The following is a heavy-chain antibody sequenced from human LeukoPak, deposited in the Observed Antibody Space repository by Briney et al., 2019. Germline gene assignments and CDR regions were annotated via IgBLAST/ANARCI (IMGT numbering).Heavy chain of an antibody. CDR3: ARRAESPYYYYYYMDV. CDR2: MNANSGTT. V-gene: IGHV1-8*01. CDR1: GYTFTSYE. J-gene: IGHJ6*03. Sequence: ASVKVSCKASGYTFTSYEIMWVRQAPGQGLEWMGWMNANSGTTHYAQNFQGRVTMTRNTPTSTAYMELSRLRSEDTGVYYCARRAESPYYYYYYMDVWGKGTTVTVSS.